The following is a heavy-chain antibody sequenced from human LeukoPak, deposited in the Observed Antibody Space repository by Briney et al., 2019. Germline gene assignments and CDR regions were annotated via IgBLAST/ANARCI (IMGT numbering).Heavy chain of an antibody. CDR3: ARVAQQLGLCFDY. J-gene: IGHJ4*02. CDR1: GGSISSSSYY. D-gene: IGHD6-13*01. CDR2: IYYSGST. Sequence: KSSETLSLTCTVSGGSISSSSYYWGWIRQPPGKGLEWIGSIYYSGSTYYNPSLKSRVTISVDTSKNQFSLKLSSVAAADTAVYYCARVAQQLGLCFDYWGQGTLVTVSS. V-gene: IGHV4-39*07.